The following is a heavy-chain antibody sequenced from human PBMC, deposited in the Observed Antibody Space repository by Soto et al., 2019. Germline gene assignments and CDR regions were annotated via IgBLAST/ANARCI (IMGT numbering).Heavy chain of an antibody. CDR2: ISSSGSTI. Sequence: GSLRLSCAASGFTFSSYEMNWVRQAPGKGLEWVSYISSSGSTIYYADSVKGRFTISRDNAKNSLYLQMNSLRAEDTAVYYCARDRISDFWSGMDVWGQGTTVTVSS. CDR3: ARDRISDFWSGMDV. V-gene: IGHV3-48*03. D-gene: IGHD3-3*01. J-gene: IGHJ6*02. CDR1: GFTFSSYE.